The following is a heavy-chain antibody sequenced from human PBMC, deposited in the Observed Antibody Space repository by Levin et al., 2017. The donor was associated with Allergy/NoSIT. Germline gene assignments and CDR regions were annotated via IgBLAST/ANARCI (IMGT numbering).Heavy chain of an antibody. D-gene: IGHD5-18*01. J-gene: IGHJ6*02. V-gene: IGHV2-70*17. CDR2: IDWDDDK. Sequence: SGPTLVKPPQTLTLTCTVSGFSLTTSGMCVTWIRQPPGKALEWLARIDWDDDKFYSTSLQTRLTISKDTSKNQVVLTMTNMDPVDTATYYCARIPHLGYNYGYYYGMDVWGPGTTVTVSS. CDR3: ARIPHLGYNYGYYYGMDV. CDR1: GFSLTTSGMC.